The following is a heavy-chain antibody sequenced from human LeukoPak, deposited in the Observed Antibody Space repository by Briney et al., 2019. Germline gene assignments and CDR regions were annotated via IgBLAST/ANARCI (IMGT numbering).Heavy chain of an antibody. D-gene: IGHD4-11*01. V-gene: IGHV4-61*02. CDR2: IYTSGST. CDR3: ATHKDYRSAFDI. Sequence: PSQTLSLTCTVSGGSISSGTYYWGWIRQPAGKGLEWIGRIYTSGSTNYNPSLKSRVTMSVDTSKNQFSLKLSSVTAADTAVYYCATHKDYRSAFDIWGQGTMVTVSS. J-gene: IGHJ3*02. CDR1: GGSISSGTYY.